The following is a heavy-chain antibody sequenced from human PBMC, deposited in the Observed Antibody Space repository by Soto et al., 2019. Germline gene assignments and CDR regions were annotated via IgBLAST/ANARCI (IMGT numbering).Heavy chain of an antibody. CDR3: ASPRGGHAFDI. V-gene: IGHV3-33*01. Sequence: QVQLVESGGGVVQPGRSLRLSCAASGFTFSSYGMHWVRQAPGKGLEWVAVIWYDGSNKYYADSVKGRFTISRDNSKNTLYLQMNSLRAEDTAVYYCASPRGGHAFDIWGQGTMVTVSS. J-gene: IGHJ3*02. CDR1: GFTFSSYG. D-gene: IGHD3-10*01. CDR2: IWYDGSNK.